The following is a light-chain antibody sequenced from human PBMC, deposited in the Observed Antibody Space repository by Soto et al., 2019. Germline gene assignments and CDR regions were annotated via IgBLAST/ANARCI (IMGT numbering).Light chain of an antibody. CDR3: QQYGSSPRT. CDR2: DAS. V-gene: IGKV3-20*01. CDR1: QSLSSNF. J-gene: IGKJ1*01. Sequence: EIVLTQSPGTLSSSPGERATLSCRASQSLSSNFLAWYQQKPGQAPRLLIYDASSRATGITDRFSGSGSGTDFTLTSSRLEPEDCAVYYCQQYGSSPRTFGQGTKVEIK.